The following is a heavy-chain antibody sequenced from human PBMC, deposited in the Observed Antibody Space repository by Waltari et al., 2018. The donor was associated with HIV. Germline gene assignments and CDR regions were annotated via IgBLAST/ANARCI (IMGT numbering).Heavy chain of an antibody. V-gene: IGHV4-39*01. CDR3: ARLLAYCAGDCWYFDL. D-gene: IGHD2-21*02. J-gene: IGHJ2*01. CDR2: VYYSGST. CDR1: GDSVSSNSYY. Sequence: QLQLQESGPGLVKPSATLSLTCTVSGDSVSSNSYYWGWTRQPPGKGLEWIGIVYYSGSTYYNPSLKSRVTISADTSKNQFSLKLSSVTATDTAVYYCARLLAYCAGDCWYFDLWGRGTLVTVSS.